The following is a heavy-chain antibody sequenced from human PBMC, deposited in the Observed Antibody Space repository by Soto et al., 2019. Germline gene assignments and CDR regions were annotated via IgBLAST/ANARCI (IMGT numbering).Heavy chain of an antibody. CDR1: GVSFNNNG. D-gene: IGHD3-10*01. CDR3: ARVLYYGSGSYSPYGMDV. CDR2: VSPPFRTS. V-gene: IGHV1-69*01. J-gene: IGHJ6*02. Sequence: QVQLVQCGAEVKKPGSSVKVSCKTSGVSFNNNGIGWVRQAPGHGLEWMGGVSPPFRTSNYARKFQGRISITADASTGTVNMELSSLTSEDTAQYYCARVLYYGSGSYSPYGMDVWGQGTTVTVSS.